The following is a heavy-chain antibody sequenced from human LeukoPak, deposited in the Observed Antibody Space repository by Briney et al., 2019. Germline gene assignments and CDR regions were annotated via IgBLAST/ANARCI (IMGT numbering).Heavy chain of an antibody. CDR3: ARRGVGAPIDY. CDR2: VHYSLSS. D-gene: IGHD1-26*01. Sequence: SETLSLTCTVSGASINGYYWSWIRQPPGKGLEWIGNVHYSLSSNYSPSLESRVTISMDTSQRQFSLKLSSVTAADTAVYYCARRGVGAPIDYWGQGTLVTVSS. CDR1: GASINGYY. J-gene: IGHJ4*02. V-gene: IGHV4-59*08.